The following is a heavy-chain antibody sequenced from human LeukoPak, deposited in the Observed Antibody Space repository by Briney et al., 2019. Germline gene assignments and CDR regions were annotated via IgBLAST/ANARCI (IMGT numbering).Heavy chain of an antibody. CDR3: ARGWDTAMAHFDY. D-gene: IGHD5-18*01. Sequence: ASVKVSCKASGGTFSSYAISWVRQAPGQGLERMGGIIPIFGTANYAQKFQGRVTITADESTSTAHMELSSLRSEDTAVYYCARGWDTAMAHFDYWGQGTLVTVSS. J-gene: IGHJ4*02. V-gene: IGHV1-69*13. CDR2: IIPIFGTA. CDR1: GGTFSSYA.